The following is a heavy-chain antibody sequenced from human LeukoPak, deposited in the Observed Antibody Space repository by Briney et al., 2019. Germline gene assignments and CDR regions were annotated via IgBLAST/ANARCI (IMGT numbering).Heavy chain of an antibody. Sequence: SETLSLTCAVYGGSFSGYYWSWIRQPPGKGLEWIGEINHSGSTNYNPSLKSRVTISVDTSKNQFSLKLSSVTAADTAVYYCAICGYSYGYFFDYWGQGTLVTVSS. V-gene: IGHV4-34*01. CDR2: INHSGST. CDR1: GGSFSGYY. J-gene: IGHJ4*02. CDR3: AICGYSYGYFFDY. D-gene: IGHD5-18*01.